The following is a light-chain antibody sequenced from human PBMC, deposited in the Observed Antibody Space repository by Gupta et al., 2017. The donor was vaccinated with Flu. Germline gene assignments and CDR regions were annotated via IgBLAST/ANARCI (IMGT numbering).Light chain of an antibody. CDR3: QQLNSYPWT. V-gene: IGKV1-9*01. CDR1: QGISSY. Sequence: DIQLTQSPSFLSASVGDRVTITCRASQGISSYLAWYQQKPGKAPKLLIYAASTCQSGVPSRFSGSGSGTEFTLTISSLQPEDFATYYCQQLNSYPWTFGQGTKVEIK. CDR2: AAS. J-gene: IGKJ1*01.